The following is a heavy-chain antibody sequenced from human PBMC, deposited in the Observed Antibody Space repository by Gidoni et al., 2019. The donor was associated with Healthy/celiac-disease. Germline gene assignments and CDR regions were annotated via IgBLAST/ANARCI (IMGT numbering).Heavy chain of an antibody. Sequence: EVQLVESGGGWVQPGRSLRIYCAAPGCPFADYAMHWVRQAPGKGLEWVSGISWNSGSIGYADSVKGRFTISRDNAKNSLYLQMNSLRAEDTALYYCAKDTAAAGRGWFDPWGQGTLVTVSS. CDR3: AKDTAAAGRGWFDP. CDR1: GCPFADYA. CDR2: ISWNSGSI. J-gene: IGHJ5*02. D-gene: IGHD6-13*01. V-gene: IGHV3-9*01.